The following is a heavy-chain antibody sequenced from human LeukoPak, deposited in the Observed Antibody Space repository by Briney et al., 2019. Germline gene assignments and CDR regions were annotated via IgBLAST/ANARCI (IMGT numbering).Heavy chain of an antibody. J-gene: IGHJ6*04. Sequence: NPSETLSLTCTVYGGSFTGYYWSWIRHPPEKGLEWIGEINDGGSTNYNPSLKSRVAISVDTSKNQFSLKLSSVTAADTAVYYCARSLISSWSSVGVWGKGTTVTVSS. D-gene: IGHD6-13*01. CDR1: GGSFTGYY. CDR2: INDGGST. CDR3: ARSLISSWSSVGV. V-gene: IGHV4-34*01.